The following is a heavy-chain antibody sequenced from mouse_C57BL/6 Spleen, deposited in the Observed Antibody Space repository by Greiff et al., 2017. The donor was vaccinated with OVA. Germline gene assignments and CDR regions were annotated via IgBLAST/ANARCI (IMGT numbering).Heavy chain of an antibody. Sequence: QVQLQQPGAELVMPGASVKLSCKASGYTFTSYWMHWVKQRPGQGLEWIGEIDPSDSYTNYNQKFKGKSTLTVDKSSSTAYMQLSSLTSEDSAVYYCASTGSRDRAWFAYWGQGTLVTVSA. J-gene: IGHJ3*01. CDR1: GYTFTSYW. D-gene: IGHD3-3*01. CDR2: IDPSDSYT. CDR3: ASTGSRDRAWFAY. V-gene: IGHV1-69*01.